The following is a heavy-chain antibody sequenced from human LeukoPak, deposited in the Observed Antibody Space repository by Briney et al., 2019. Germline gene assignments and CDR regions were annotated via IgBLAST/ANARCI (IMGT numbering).Heavy chain of an antibody. CDR2: ISYDGSNK. D-gene: IGHD3-3*01. CDR1: GFTFSSYA. V-gene: IGHV3-30-3*01. Sequence: PGGSLRLSCAASGFTFSSYAMHWVRQAPGKGLEWVAVISYDGSNKYYADSVKGRFTISRDNSKNTLYLQMNSLRAEDTAVYYCARDSVITIFGVAIRGHFDYWGQGTLVTVSS. J-gene: IGHJ4*02. CDR3: ARDSVITIFGVAIRGHFDY.